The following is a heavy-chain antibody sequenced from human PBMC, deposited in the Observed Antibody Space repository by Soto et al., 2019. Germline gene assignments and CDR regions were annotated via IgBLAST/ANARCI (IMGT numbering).Heavy chain of an antibody. V-gene: IGHV4-31*03. D-gene: IGHD4-17*01. CDR1: GGSISSGGYY. J-gene: IGHJ4*02. CDR3: ARAERADYGGNSDYFDY. Sequence: SETLSLTCTVSGGSISSGGYYWSWIRQHPGKGLEWIGYIYYSGSTYYNPSLKSRVTISVDTSKNQFSLKLSSVTAADTAVYYCARAERADYGGNSDYFDYWGQGTLVTVSS. CDR2: IYYSGST.